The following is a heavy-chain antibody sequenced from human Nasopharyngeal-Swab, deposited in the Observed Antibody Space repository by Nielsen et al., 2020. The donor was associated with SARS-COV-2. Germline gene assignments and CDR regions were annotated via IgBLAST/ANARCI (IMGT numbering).Heavy chain of an antibody. CDR1: GVSITSQY. Sequence: SETLSLTCTVSGVSITSQYWSWIRQPPGKGLEWIGYISHNSGTSCNPSLKSRVTMFMDTSKNQFSLRLTSVTAADTAVYYCAKEGATGWFDPCGQGTLVTVSS. CDR2: ISHNSGT. V-gene: IGHV4-59*11. J-gene: IGHJ5*02. CDR3: AKEGATGWFDP.